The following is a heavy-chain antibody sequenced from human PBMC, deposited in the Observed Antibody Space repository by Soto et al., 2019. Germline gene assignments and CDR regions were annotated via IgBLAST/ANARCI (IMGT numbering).Heavy chain of an antibody. J-gene: IGHJ5*02. D-gene: IGHD6-6*01. CDR3: AKDLSSSDNWFDP. CDR1: GFTFSSYG. CDR2: ISYDGSNK. V-gene: IGHV3-30*18. Sequence: GGSLRLSCAASGFTFSSYGMHWVRQAPGKGLEWVAVISYDGSNKYYADSVKGRFTISRDNSKNTLYLQMNSLSAEDTAVYYCAKDLSSSDNWFDPWGQGTLVTVSS.